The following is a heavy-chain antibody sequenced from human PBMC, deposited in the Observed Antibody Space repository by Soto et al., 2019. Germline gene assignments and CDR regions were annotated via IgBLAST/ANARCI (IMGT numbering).Heavy chain of an antibody. Sequence: PSETLSLTCTVSGGSISSYYWSWIRQPPGKGLEWIGYIYYSGSTNYNPSLKSRVTISVDTSNNQFSLKLSSVTAADTAVYYCARGLITGSHYSGGWYYFDSWGQGTQVTVSS. CDR1: GGSISSYY. CDR2: IYYSGST. V-gene: IGHV4-59*12. CDR3: ARGLITGSHYSGGWYYFDS. J-gene: IGHJ4*02. D-gene: IGHD6-19*01.